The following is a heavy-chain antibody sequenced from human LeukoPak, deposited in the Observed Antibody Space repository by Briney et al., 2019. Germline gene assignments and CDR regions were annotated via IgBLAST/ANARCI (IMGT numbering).Heavy chain of an antibody. CDR1: GFTFSSYE. CDR3: ASGRLVGAPDY. CDR2: ISSSGNNI. D-gene: IGHD1-26*01. Sequence: GGSLRLSCAASGFTFSSYEMNWVRQAPGKGLEWVSSISSSGNNIYYADSVKGRCTISRDNAKNSLYLQMNSLRAEDTAVYYCASGRLVGAPDYWGQGTLVTVSS. V-gene: IGHV3-48*03. J-gene: IGHJ4*02.